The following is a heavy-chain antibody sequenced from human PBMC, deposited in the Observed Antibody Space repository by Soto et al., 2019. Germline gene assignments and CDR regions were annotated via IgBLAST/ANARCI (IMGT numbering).Heavy chain of an antibody. V-gene: IGHV3-7*03. CDR3: SRGPDHLDY. Sequence: EVQLVESGGGLVQPGGSLRLSCAASGFTFSSYWMSWVRKAPGKGLEWVANIKQAGSEKYYVDSVKGRFTISRDNAKNTLYLQMNSLRAEDTAVYYCSRGPDHLDYWGQGTLVIVT. CDR2: IKQAGSEK. CDR1: GFTFSSYW. J-gene: IGHJ4*02.